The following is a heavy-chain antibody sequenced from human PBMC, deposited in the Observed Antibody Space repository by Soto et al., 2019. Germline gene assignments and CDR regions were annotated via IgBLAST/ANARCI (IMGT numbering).Heavy chain of an antibody. CDR3: ATRRGDGYTDY. CDR1: GGTFSSYT. D-gene: IGHD3-10*01. Sequence: QVQLVQSGAEVKKPGSSVKVSCKASGGTFSSYTISWVRQAPGQGLEWMGRIIPILGITNYAQKFQGRVTXTXXKSTSTAYMERSSLRSEDTAVYYCATRRGDGYTDYWGQGTLVTVSS. J-gene: IGHJ4*02. CDR2: IIPILGIT. V-gene: IGHV1-69*02.